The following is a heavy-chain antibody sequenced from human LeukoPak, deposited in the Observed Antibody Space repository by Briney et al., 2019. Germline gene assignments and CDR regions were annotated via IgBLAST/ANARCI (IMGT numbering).Heavy chain of an antibody. CDR1: GFTFSNYA. V-gene: IGHV3-23*01. D-gene: IGHD2-2*01. CDR3: AKDGGGYCNNSSC. Sequence: GGSLRLSCAASGFTFSNYAMSWVRQAPGKGLECVSAISDSGDKTDYADSVRGRFTIYRDNSKDTLYQQMNSLGAADTAVYYCAKDGGGYCNNSSCWGQGTLVTVSS. CDR2: ISDSGDKT. J-gene: IGHJ4*02.